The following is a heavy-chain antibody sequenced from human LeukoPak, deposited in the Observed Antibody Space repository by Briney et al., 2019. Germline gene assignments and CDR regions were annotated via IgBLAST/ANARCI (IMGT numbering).Heavy chain of an antibody. CDR3: AREKLTIFGSFLRYYYYMDV. J-gene: IGHJ6*03. D-gene: IGHD3-3*01. CDR1: GGSFSGYY. CDR2: INHSGST. Sequence: SETLSLTCAVYGGSFSGYYWSWIRQPPGKGLEWIGEINHSGSTNYNPSLKSRVTISVDTSKNQFSLKLSSVTAADTAVYYCAREKLTIFGSFLRYYYYMDVWGKGTTVTVSS. V-gene: IGHV4-34*01.